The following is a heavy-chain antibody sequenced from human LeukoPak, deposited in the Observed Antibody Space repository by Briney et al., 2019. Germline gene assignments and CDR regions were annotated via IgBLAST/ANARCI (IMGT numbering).Heavy chain of an antibody. CDR2: ISGSGGST. CDR1: GFTFSSYA. J-gene: IGHJ3*02. V-gene: IGHV3-23*01. Sequence: GGSLRLSCAASGFTFSSYAMSWVRQAPGKGLEWVSAISGSGGSTEYADSVKGRFTISRDNSKTTLYLQMNSLRAEDTAVYYCAKGDSSGGAFDIWGQGTMVTVSS. D-gene: IGHD5-18*01. CDR3: AKGDSSGGAFDI.